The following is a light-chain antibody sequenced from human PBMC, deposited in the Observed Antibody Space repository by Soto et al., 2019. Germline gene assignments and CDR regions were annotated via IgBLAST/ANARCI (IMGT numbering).Light chain of an antibody. CDR3: GTWDSSLSAYV. V-gene: IGLV1-51*01. CDR1: SSNIGNNY. J-gene: IGLJ1*01. Sequence: QSVLTQPPSVSAAPGQKVTFSCSGSSSNIGNNYVSWYQQLPGTAPKLLIYDNTKRPSGIPDRFSGSKSGTSATLGITGLQTGDEADYYCGTWDSSLSAYVFGTGTKLTVL. CDR2: DNT.